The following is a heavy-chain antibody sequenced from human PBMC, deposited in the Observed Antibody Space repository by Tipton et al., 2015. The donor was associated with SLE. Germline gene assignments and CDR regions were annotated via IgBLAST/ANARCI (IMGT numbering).Heavy chain of an antibody. Sequence: LRLSCTVSGGSISSGSYYWSWIRQPAGKGLEWIGYIYYSGSTNYNPSLKSRVTISVDTSKNQFSLKLSSVTAADTAVYYCASIKWLVDYYYGMDVWGQGTTVTVSS. J-gene: IGHJ6*02. CDR2: IYYSGST. CDR1: GGSISSGSYY. D-gene: IGHD6-19*01. CDR3: ASIKWLVDYYYGMDV. V-gene: IGHV4-61*10.